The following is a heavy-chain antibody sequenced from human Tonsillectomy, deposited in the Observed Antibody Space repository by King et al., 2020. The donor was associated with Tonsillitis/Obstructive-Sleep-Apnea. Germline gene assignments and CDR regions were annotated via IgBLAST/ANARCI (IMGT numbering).Heavy chain of an antibody. CDR2: IYYSGST. Sequence: QLQESGPGLVKPSETLSLTCTVSGGPISSSSYYWGWIRQPPGKGLEWIGSIYYSGSTYYNPSLKSRVTISVDTSKNQFSLKLSSVTAADTAVYYCAGPLSGTYYDFWSGPPCGFDYWGQGTLVTVSS. J-gene: IGHJ4*02. CDR3: AGPLSGTYYDFWSGPPCGFDY. CDR1: GGPISSSSYY. D-gene: IGHD3-3*01. V-gene: IGHV4-39*01.